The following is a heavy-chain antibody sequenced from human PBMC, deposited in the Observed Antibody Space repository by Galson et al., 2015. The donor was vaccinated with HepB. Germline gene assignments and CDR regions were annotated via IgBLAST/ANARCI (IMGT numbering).Heavy chain of an antibody. CDR3: AKDQDYYGSGSSGNNWFDP. D-gene: IGHD3-10*01. J-gene: IGHJ5*02. CDR1: GFTFSSYA. V-gene: IGHV3-23*01. CDR2: ISGSGGST. Sequence: SLRLSCAASGFTFSSYAMSWVRQAPGKGLEWVSAISGSGGSTYYADSVKGRFTISRDNSKNTLYLQMNSLRAEDTAVYYCAKDQDYYGSGSSGNNWFDPWGQGTLVTVSS.